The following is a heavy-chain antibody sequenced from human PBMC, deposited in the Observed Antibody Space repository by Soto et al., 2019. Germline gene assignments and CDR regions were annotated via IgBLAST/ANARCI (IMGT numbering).Heavy chain of an antibody. CDR2: IRSKANSYAT. V-gene: IGHV3-73*01. J-gene: IGHJ6*02. CDR1: GFTFSGSA. Sequence: GGSLRLSCAASGFTFSGSAMHWVRQASGKGLEWVGRIRSKANSYATAYAASVKGRFTISRDDSKNTAYLQMNSLKTEDTAVYYCTRPPISNYDFWSGPSGMDVWGQGTTVTV. CDR3: TRPPISNYDFWSGPSGMDV. D-gene: IGHD3-3*01.